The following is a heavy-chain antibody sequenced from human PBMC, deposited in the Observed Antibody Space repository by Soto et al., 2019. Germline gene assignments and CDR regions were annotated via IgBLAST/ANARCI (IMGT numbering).Heavy chain of an antibody. V-gene: IGHV3-23*01. J-gene: IGHJ4*02. CDR2: ISDSGGVI. D-gene: IGHD4-4*01. Sequence: GGSLRLSCAASGFTFRNYAMIWVRQAPGKGLEWVSGISDSGGVIFYADSVRGRFTISRDNSKNTLHLQMNSLRGDDTAVYYCAKDSNKYSSSLRGRYFDYWGQGIGVTVSS. CDR3: AKDSNKYSSSLRGRYFDY. CDR1: GFTFRNYA.